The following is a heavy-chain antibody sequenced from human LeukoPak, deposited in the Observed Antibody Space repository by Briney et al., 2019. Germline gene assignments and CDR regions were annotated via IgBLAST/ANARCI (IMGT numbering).Heavy chain of an antibody. CDR1: GFSVSTSY. V-gene: IGHV3-53*01. D-gene: IGHD1-14*01. CDR2: LYSGGTT. Sequence: GGSLRLSCAASGFSVSTSYMSWVRQAPGKGLEWVSALYSGGTTYYADPVKGRFTISSDTSKNTLCLQMNSLRAEDTALYYCAKQVGPSTTFDIWGLGTMVTVSS. CDR3: AKQVGPSTTFDI. J-gene: IGHJ3*02.